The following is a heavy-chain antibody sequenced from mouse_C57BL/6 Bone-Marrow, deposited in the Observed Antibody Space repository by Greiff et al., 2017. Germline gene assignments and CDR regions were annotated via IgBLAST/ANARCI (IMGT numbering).Heavy chain of an antibody. Sequence: QVQLKQPGAELVKPGASVKMSCKASGYTFTSYWITWVKQRPGQGLEWIGDIYPGSGSTNYNEKFKGKATLTVDTSSSTAYMQLSSLPSKDSAVYYCARSGDSSGYWGQGTTLTVSS. CDR2: IYPGSGST. V-gene: IGHV1-55*01. CDR1: GYTFTSYW. CDR3: ARSGDSSGY. J-gene: IGHJ2*01. D-gene: IGHD3-2*02.